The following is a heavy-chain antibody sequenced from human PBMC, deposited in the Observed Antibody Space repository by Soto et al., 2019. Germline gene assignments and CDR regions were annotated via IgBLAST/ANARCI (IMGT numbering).Heavy chain of an antibody. CDR2: VSFDGSNQ. CDR3: ATTSSSSGYFSYFDL. Sequence: PGGSLRLSCAASGFTFTTYGMHWVRQAPGKGLEWVAVVSFDGSNQYFADSVKGRFTISRDNSKDTLYLHINSLRPEDTALYYCATTSSSSGYFSYFDLWAQGT. D-gene: IGHD3-22*01. V-gene: IGHV3-30*03. J-gene: IGHJ4*02. CDR1: GFTFTTYG.